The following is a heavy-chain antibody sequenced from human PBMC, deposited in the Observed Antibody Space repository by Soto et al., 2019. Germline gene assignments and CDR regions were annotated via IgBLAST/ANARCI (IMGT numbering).Heavy chain of an antibody. CDR2: IDHSGRT. CDR3: ARSNWNYVRTLDY. D-gene: IGHD1-7*01. J-gene: IGHJ4*02. CDR1: SVSVSGSYW. Sequence: QVQIQESGPGLVKPSGTLSLACSVSSVSVSGSYWCAWVRQSPGKGLVWIGEIDHSGRTNYNPSLNSRVTMSLVYSTNQFSLNLRSVTAADTAVYYCARSNWNYVRTLDYWGQGSQVIVSS. V-gene: IGHV4-4*02.